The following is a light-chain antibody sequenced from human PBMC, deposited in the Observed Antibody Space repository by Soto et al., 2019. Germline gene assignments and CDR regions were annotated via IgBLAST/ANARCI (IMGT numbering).Light chain of an antibody. CDR3: QQYNNWPPWT. Sequence: EIVMTQSPATLSVSPGERATLSCRASQSVSTNLAWYQQKPGQAPRLLFYGASTRATGIPARFSDSGSGTEFTLTISSLQSEDFAVYYCQQYNNWPPWTFGQGTKVEIK. V-gene: IGKV3-15*01. J-gene: IGKJ1*01. CDR2: GAS. CDR1: QSVSTN.